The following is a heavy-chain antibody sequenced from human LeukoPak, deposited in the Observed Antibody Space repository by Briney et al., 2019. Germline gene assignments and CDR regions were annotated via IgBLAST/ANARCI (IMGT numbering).Heavy chain of an antibody. D-gene: IGHD2-2*01. CDR3: ARGLGIVVVPAAIGWFDP. CDR1: GYSISSGYY. J-gene: IGHJ5*02. V-gene: IGHV4-38-2*02. CDR2: IYHSGST. Sequence: SETLSLTCTVSGYSISSGYYWGWIRQPPGKGLEWIGSIYHSGSTYYNPSLKSRATISVDTSKNQFSLKLSSVTAADTAVYYCARGLGIVVVPAAIGWFDPWGQGTLVTVSS.